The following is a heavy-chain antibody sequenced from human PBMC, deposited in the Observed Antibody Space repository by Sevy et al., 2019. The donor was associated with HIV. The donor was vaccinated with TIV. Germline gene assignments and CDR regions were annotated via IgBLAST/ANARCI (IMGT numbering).Heavy chain of an antibody. V-gene: IGHV3-23*01. J-gene: IGHJ3*01. D-gene: IGHD4-17*01. Sequence: GGSLRLSCAASGFTFSSYVMSWVRRAPGKGLEWVSDVSASGRGTNYADAVKGRFTISRDNSKNTLYLQMNSLRAEDTAIYYCAKSTAVVTDAFDVWGQGTVVTVSS. CDR1: GFTFSSYV. CDR2: VSASGRGT. CDR3: AKSTAVVTDAFDV.